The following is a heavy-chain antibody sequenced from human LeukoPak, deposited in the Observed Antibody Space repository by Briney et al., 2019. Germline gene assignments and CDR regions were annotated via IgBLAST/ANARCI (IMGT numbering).Heavy chain of an antibody. CDR2: INHSGST. V-gene: IGHV4-34*01. Sequence: ASETLSLTCAVYGGSFGGYYWSWIRQPPGKGLEWIGEINHSGSTNYNPSLKSRVTISVDTSKNQFSLKLSSVTAADTAVYYCARPVGYYYDSSGFDYWGQGTLVTVSS. J-gene: IGHJ4*02. CDR3: ARPVGYYYDSSGFDY. CDR1: GGSFGGYY. D-gene: IGHD3-22*01.